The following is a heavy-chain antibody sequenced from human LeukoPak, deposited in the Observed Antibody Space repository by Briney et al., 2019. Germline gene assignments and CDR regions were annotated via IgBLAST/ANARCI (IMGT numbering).Heavy chain of an antibody. Sequence: KISCKGSGGTFSSYAISWVRQAPGQGLEWMGGIIPIFGTANYAQKFQGRVTITTDESTSTAYMELSSLRSEDTAVYYCARTTTVTTLAFDIWGQGTMVTVSS. CDR3: ARTTTVTTLAFDI. CDR2: IIPIFGTA. V-gene: IGHV1-69*05. J-gene: IGHJ3*02. D-gene: IGHD4-17*01. CDR1: GGTFSSYA.